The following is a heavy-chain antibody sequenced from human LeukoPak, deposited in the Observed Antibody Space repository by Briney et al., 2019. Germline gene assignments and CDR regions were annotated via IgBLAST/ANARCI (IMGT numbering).Heavy chain of an antibody. CDR2: ISAYNGNT. Sequence: ASVKVSCKASGYTFTSYGISWVRQAPGQGLDWMGWISAYNGNTNYAQKLQGRVTMTTDTSTSTAYMELRSLRSDDTAVYDCARITARITMILVVPSHGLYIWGQGTMVTVSS. CDR3: ARITARITMILVVPSHGLYI. J-gene: IGHJ3*02. D-gene: IGHD3-22*01. V-gene: IGHV1-18*01. CDR1: GYTFTSYG.